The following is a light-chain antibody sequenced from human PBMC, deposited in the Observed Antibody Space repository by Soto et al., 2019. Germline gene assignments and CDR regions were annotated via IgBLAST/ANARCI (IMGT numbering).Light chain of an antibody. CDR3: QQTDTLPRT. J-gene: IGKJ1*01. CDR1: QSIASR. V-gene: IGKV1-39*01. CDR2: GAS. Sequence: DIQMTQSPSSLSASVGDRVTITCRASQSIASRLNWYQQKPGSAPKLLIYGASTLESGVPSRFSGSGSGTDFTLTVSSLRVEDFATYYCQQTDTLPRTSGQGTKVDIK.